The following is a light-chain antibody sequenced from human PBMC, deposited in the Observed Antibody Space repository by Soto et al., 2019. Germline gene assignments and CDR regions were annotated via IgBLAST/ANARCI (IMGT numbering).Light chain of an antibody. CDR3: QQYGTSRA. V-gene: IGKV3-20*01. Sequence: EIVLTQSPGTLSLSPGERATLSCRASQSVSRNYLAWYQQKPGRAPRLLIYGVSSRAADIPDRFSGSGSGTDFTLTISRLEPEDLAVYYCQQYGTSRAFGQGTKVDIK. J-gene: IGKJ1*01. CDR1: QSVSRNY. CDR2: GVS.